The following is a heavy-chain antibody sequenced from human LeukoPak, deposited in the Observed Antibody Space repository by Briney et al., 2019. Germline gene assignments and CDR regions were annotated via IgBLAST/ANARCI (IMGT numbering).Heavy chain of an antibody. Sequence: ASVKVSCKVSGYTLTELSMHWVRQAPGKGLEWMGGFDPEDGETIYAQKFLGRVTMTEDTSTDTAYMELSSLRSEDTAVYYCATDSAQAAAGTSPYFQHWGQGTLVTVSS. CDR1: GYTLTELS. CDR3: ATDSAQAAAGTSPYFQH. CDR2: FDPEDGET. J-gene: IGHJ1*01. V-gene: IGHV1-24*01. D-gene: IGHD6-13*01.